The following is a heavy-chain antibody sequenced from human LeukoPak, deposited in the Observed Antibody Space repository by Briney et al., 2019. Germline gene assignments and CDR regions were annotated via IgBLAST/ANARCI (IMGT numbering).Heavy chain of an antibody. D-gene: IGHD3-9*01. CDR3: ARTNVLTGTDY. J-gene: IGHJ4*02. V-gene: IGHV4-4*07. CDR2: IYTPGST. CDR1: GGSISSYY. Sequence: SETLPLTCTVSGGSISSYYWTWIRQPAGKGLEWIGRIYTPGSTNYNPSLKSRVTMSLDTSKNQFSLKLSSVTAADTAVYYCARTNVLTGTDYWGQGTLVTVSS.